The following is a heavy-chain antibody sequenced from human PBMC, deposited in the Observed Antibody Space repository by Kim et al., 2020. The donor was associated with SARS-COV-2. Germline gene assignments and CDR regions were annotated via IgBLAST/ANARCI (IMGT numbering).Heavy chain of an antibody. CDR2: INAGNGNT. CDR3: ATPNGEMATNGDEGGYYYGMDV. V-gene: IGHV1-3*01. D-gene: IGHD1-26*01. CDR1: GYTFTSYA. Sequence: ASVKVSCKASGYTFTSYAMHWVRQAPGQRLEWMGWINAGNGNTKYSQKFQGRVTITRDTSASTAYMELSSLRSEDTAVYYCATPNGEMATNGDEGGYYYGMDVWGQGTTVTVSS. J-gene: IGHJ6*02.